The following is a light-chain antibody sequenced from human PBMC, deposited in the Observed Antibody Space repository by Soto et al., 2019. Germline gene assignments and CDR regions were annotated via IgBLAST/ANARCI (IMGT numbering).Light chain of an antibody. Sequence: QSALTQPPSASGSPGQSVTISCTGTSSDVGGYNYVSWYQRHPGKAPKVMIYEVSKRPSGVPDRFSGSKSGNTASLTVSGLQAEDEADYYCSSYAGSNIVVFGGGTQLTVL. CDR1: SSDVGGYNY. V-gene: IGLV2-8*01. CDR3: SSYAGSNIVV. J-gene: IGLJ2*01. CDR2: EVS.